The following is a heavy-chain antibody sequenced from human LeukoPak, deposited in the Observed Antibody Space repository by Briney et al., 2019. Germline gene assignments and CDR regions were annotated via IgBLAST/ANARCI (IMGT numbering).Heavy chain of an antibody. J-gene: IGHJ6*02. CDR2: TYYRSKWYY. Sequence: SQTLSLTCAISGDSVSSISVAWNWIRLSPSRGLEWLGRTYYRSKWYYEYAVSVKSRINISPGTFKNQFSLQLTSVTPEDTAVYYCSLARSEYHYGMDVWGQGTTVTVSS. CDR3: SLARSEYHYGMDV. CDR1: GDSVSSISVA. V-gene: IGHV6-1*01.